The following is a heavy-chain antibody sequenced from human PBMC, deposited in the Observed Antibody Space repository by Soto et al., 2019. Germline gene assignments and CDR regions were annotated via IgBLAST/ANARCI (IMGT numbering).Heavy chain of an antibody. Sequence: GGSLRLSCAASGFTFSSYGMHWVRQAPGKGLEWVAVISYDGSNKYYADSVKGRFTISRDNSKNTLYLQMNSLRAEDTAVYYCAKDDGSGWYSSSYYFDYWGQGTLVTVSS. J-gene: IGHJ4*02. V-gene: IGHV3-30*18. D-gene: IGHD6-19*01. CDR1: GFTFSSYG. CDR2: ISYDGSNK. CDR3: AKDDGSGWYSSSYYFDY.